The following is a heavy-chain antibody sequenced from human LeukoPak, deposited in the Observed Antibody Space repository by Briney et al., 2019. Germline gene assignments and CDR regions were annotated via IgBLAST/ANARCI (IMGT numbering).Heavy chain of an antibody. V-gene: IGHV3-21*01. CDR3: ARDLVLSRSVGASEKVDY. D-gene: IGHD1-26*01. CDR1: GFTFSSYS. Sequence: GGSLRLSCAASGFTFSSYSMNWVRQAPGKGREWVSSISTSGDYIYYADSVKGRFTMSRDNAKNSLYLQMDSLRAEDTAVYYCARDLVLSRSVGASEKVDYWGQGTLVTVSS. CDR2: ISTSGDYI. J-gene: IGHJ4*02.